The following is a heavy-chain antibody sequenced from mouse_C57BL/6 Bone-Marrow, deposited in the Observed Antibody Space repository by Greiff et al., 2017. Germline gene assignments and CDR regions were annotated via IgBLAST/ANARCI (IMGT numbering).Heavy chain of an antibody. CDR1: GFTFSGYA. CDR2: ISDGGGYT. J-gene: IGHJ3*01. CDR3: AGGRTESFAY. V-gene: IGHV5-4*03. Sequence: EVMLVESGGGLVKPGGSLKLSCAASGFTFSGYAMSWVRQTPENGLEWVAAISDGGGYTYYTDNVKGRFTISKDNAKNNLYLQISHLKSEDTAVYYCAGGRTESFAYWGQGTLVTVSA.